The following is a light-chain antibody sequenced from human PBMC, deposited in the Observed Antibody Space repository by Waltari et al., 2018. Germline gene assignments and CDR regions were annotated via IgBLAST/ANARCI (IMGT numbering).Light chain of an antibody. Sequence: QSVLAQPPSVSGAPGQRVTISCTGSRSNIGTYDVHWYQQLPGTAPNLLIYGSTNRPSGFPDRFAGSKSGTSASLGIAVLQAEDEADYYCQSYDRSLSAAVFGGGTKLTVL. J-gene: IGLJ2*01. CDR3: QSYDRSLSAAV. V-gene: IGLV1-40*01. CDR2: GST. CDR1: RSNIGTYD.